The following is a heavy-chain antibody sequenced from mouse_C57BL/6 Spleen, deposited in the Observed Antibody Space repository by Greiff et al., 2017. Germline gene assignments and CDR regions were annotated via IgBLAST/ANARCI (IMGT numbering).Heavy chain of an antibody. CDR1: GFSLTSYA. D-gene: IGHD1-1*01. CDR2: IWTGGGT. Sequence: VQLKESGPGLVAPSQSLSITCTVSGFSLTSYAISWVRQPPGKGLEWLGVIWTGGGTNYNSALKSRLSTSKDNSKSKVFLKMNSLQTDDTARYYCARTYGSSTRAMDYWGQGTSVTVSS. V-gene: IGHV2-9-1*01. CDR3: ARTYGSSTRAMDY. J-gene: IGHJ4*01.